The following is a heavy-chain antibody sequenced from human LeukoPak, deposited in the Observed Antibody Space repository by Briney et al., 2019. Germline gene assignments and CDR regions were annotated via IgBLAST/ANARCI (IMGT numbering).Heavy chain of an antibody. V-gene: IGHV3-23*01. CDR1: GFTFSSYG. Sequence: GRSLRLSCAASGFTFSSYGMHWVRQAPGKGLEWVSGIGGIGSITYYADSVKDRFTISRDNSKNTLYLQMDSLRAEDTAVYFCAKLGPNYDFWSGYPFDPWGQGTLVTVSS. D-gene: IGHD3-3*01. J-gene: IGHJ5*02. CDR3: AKLGPNYDFWSGYPFDP. CDR2: IGGIGSIT.